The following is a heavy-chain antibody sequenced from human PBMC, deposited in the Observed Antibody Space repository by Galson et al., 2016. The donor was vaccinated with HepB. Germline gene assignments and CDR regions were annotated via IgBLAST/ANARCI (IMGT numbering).Heavy chain of an antibody. V-gene: IGHV2-5*02. CDR2: IYWDDDK. Sequence: ALVKPTQTLTLSCTFSGFSLSTSGVGVGWIRQPPGKALEWLALIYWDDDKRYSPYLKTRLIITKDTSKNQVVLTMTNMDPVDTATYYCAHRGYTGYDASYFDYWGQGTLVTVSS. CDR1: GFSLSTSGVG. D-gene: IGHD5-12*01. J-gene: IGHJ4*02. CDR3: AHRGYTGYDASYFDY.